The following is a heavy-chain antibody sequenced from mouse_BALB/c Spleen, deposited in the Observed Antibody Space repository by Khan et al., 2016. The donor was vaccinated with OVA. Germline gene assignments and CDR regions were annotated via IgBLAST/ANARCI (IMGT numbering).Heavy chain of an antibody. CDR1: GYSITSDYA. D-gene: IGHD1-1*01. CDR2: ISYSGST. Sequence: EVQLQESGPGLVKPSQSLSLTCTVTGYSITSDYAWNWIRQFPGNKLEWMGYISYSGSTSSNPSLKSRISITRDTSKNQFFLQLNSVTTEDTATYYCARDYGSSYYYFDYWGQGTTLTVSS. CDR3: ARDYGSSYYYFDY. V-gene: IGHV3-2*02. J-gene: IGHJ2*01.